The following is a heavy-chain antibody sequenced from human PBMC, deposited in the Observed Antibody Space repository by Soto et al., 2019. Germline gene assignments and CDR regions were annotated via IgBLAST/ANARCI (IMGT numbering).Heavy chain of an antibody. CDR3: ARGRFLEWLLWGGGYYYGMDV. J-gene: IGHJ6*02. D-gene: IGHD3-3*01. CDR1: GYTFTGYY. CDR2: INPNSGGT. Sequence: QVQLVQSGAEVKKPGASVKVSCKASGYTFTGYYMHWVRQAPGQGLEWMGWINPNSGGTNYAQKFQGRVTMTRDTSISTADMELSRLRSDDTAVYYCARGRFLEWLLWGGGYYYGMDVWGQGTTVTVSS. V-gene: IGHV1-2*02.